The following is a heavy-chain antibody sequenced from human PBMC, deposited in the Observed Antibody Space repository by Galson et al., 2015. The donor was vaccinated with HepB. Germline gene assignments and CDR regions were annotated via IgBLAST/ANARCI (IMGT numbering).Heavy chain of an antibody. V-gene: IGHV2-5*02. CDR1: GFSLSTSGVG. J-gene: IGHJ4*02. CDR2: IYWDDDK. Sequence: PALVKPTQTLTLTCTFSGFSLSTSGVGVGWIRQPPGKALEWLALIYWDDDKRYSPSLKSRLTITKDTSKNQVVLTMTNMDPVDTATYYCAHRIEQGAYYGSEYFDYWGQGTLVTVSS. D-gene: IGHD3-10*01. CDR3: AHRIEQGAYYGSEYFDY.